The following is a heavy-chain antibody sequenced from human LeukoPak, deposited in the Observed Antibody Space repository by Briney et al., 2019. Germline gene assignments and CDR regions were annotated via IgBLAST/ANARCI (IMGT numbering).Heavy chain of an antibody. J-gene: IGHJ4*02. CDR3: ARDPGYCSGGSCYPYYFGY. CDR1: GYTFTGYY. V-gene: IGHV1-2*02. Sequence: WASVKVSCKASGYTFTGYYMHWVRQAPGQGLEWMGWINPNSGGTNYAQKFQGRVTMTRDTSISTAYMELSRLRSDDTAVYYCARDPGYCSGGSCYPYYFGYWGQGTLVTVSS. D-gene: IGHD2-15*01. CDR2: INPNSGGT.